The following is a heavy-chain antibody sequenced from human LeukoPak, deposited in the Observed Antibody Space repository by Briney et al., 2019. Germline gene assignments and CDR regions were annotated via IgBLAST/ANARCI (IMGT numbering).Heavy chain of an antibody. D-gene: IGHD3-22*01. CDR3: ASSYGSSAYYPFDY. CDR2: ISDSGGST. CDR1: GFAFRNNA. Sequence: GGSLRLSCVASGFAFRNNAMSWVRQAPGKGLEWVSLISDSGGSTNYADSVKGRFTISRDNSKNTLYLQMHTLRAEDTAIYYCASSYGSSAYYPFDYWGQGTLVTVFS. J-gene: IGHJ4*02. V-gene: IGHV3-23*01.